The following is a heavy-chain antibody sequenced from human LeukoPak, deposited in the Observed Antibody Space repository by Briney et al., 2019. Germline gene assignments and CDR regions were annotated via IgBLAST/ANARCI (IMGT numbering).Heavy chain of an antibody. CDR1: GYTFTSYD. CDR3: ARDGQTIRYFDWLSYYYGMDV. J-gene: IGHJ6*02. CDR2: MNPNSGNT. V-gene: IGHV1-8*01. D-gene: IGHD3-9*01. Sequence: GASVKVSCKASGYTFTSYDINWVRQATGRGLEWMGWMNPNSGNTGYAQKFQGRVTMTRNTSISTAYMELSSLRSEDTAVYYCARDGQTIRYFDWLSYYYGMDVWGQGTTVTVSS.